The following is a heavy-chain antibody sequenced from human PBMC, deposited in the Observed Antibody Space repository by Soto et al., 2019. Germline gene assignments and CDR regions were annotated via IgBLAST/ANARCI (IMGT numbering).Heavy chain of an antibody. CDR1: GGSISGYY. CDR3: ARDTGSYYGDVDYYYYGMDV. Sequence: PSETLSLTCTVSGGSISGYYWSWIRQPPGKGLEWIGYMYNTGNSDYNPSLKSRVSISVDTSKNHFSLKLSSVTAADTAVYYCARDTGSYYGDVDYYYYGMDVWGQGTTVTVSS. J-gene: IGHJ6*02. D-gene: IGHD4-17*01. CDR2: MYNTGNS. V-gene: IGHV4-59*01.